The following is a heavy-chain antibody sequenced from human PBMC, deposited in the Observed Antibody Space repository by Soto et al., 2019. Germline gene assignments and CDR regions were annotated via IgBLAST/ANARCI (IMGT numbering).Heavy chain of an antibody. D-gene: IGHD1-7*01. CDR1: GFTFSSYV. CDR3: ARESPGTTWDA. J-gene: IGHJ5*02. CDR2: ISASGGDT. Sequence: EVQLLESGGGLVQPGGSLRLSCAASGFTFSSYVMSWVRQAPGRRLEWVSAISASGGDTQYADSVKGRFTITRDNSKNTLYLHMNSLTDEDTAVYFCARESPGTTWDAWGQGTLVTVSS. V-gene: IGHV3-23*01.